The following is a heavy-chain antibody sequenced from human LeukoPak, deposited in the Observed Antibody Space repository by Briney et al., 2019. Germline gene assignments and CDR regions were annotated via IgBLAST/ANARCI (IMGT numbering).Heavy chain of an antibody. J-gene: IGHJ4*02. CDR1: GFTFSNNA. CDR2: VGRGGGDT. CDR3: VKHSGGVYGNSDY. D-gene: IGHD1-1*01. Sequence: GGSLRLSCVASGFTFSNNAASWFRQAPGKGLEWVSTVGRGGGDTYYADSVRGRFSISKDSSKNTLQMNSLSADDTAMYYCVKHSGGVYGNSDYWGQGILVTVSS. V-gene: IGHV3-23*01.